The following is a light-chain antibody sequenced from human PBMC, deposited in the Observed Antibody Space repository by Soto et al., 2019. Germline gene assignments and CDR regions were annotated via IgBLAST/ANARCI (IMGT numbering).Light chain of an antibody. V-gene: IGKV1-12*01. CDR2: AAS. Sequence: DIQMTQSPSSLSASVGDTVTITCRASQDIKNYLAWFQQKPGKAPKLLIYAASSLQSGVPSRFSGSGSGTDFTLTISSLQPEDFATYYCQQANSFPWTFGQGTKVDIK. CDR1: QDIKNY. J-gene: IGKJ1*01. CDR3: QQANSFPWT.